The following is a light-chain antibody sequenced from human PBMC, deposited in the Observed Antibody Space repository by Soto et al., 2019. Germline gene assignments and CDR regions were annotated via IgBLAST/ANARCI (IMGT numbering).Light chain of an antibody. V-gene: IGLV2-11*01. CDR2: DVT. Sequence: QSALTQPRSVSGSPGQSVTISCTGTSSDVGGYNYVSWYQHHPGKAPKLMIYDVTKRPSGVRDRFSASMSGNTPSLTISGLQVGEEANYYCCSFAGSYTNVFGPGTKPT. CDR3: CSFAGSYTNV. CDR1: SSDVGGYNY. J-gene: IGLJ1*01.